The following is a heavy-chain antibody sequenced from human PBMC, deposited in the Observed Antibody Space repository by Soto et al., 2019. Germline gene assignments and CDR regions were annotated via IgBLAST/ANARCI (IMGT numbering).Heavy chain of an antibody. CDR3: AKISATSYFDF. J-gene: IGHJ4*02. D-gene: IGHD6-25*01. V-gene: IGHV3-72*01. Sequence: VHLVESGGGLVQPGGCLRLSCTASGFTFSDHYMDWVRQVPGKGLEWVGRIRKRSNGYTTEYAASVKGRFTISRDDSKNSMFLQMNSLKTEDTAIYFCAKISATSYFDFWGQGTLVTVSS. CDR1: GFTFSDHY. CDR2: IRKRSNGYTT.